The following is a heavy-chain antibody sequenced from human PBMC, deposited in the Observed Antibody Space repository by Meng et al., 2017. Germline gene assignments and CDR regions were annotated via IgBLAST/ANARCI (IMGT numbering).Heavy chain of an antibody. CDR1: GFTFSSYD. CDR2: IGTAGDT. Sequence: GESLKISCAASGFTFSSYDMHWVRQATGKGLEWVSAIGTAGDTYYPGSVKGRFTISRENAKNSLYLQMNSLRAGDTAVYYCARGVDTANGMDVWGQGNTV. CDR3: ARGVDTANGMDV. J-gene: IGHJ6*02. D-gene: IGHD5-18*01. V-gene: IGHV3-13*01.